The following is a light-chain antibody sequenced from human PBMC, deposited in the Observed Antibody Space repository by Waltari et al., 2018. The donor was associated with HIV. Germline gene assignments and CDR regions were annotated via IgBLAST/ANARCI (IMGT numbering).Light chain of an antibody. CDR3: EVWDETRNHVV. CDR1: RIGTKR. CDR2: YDS. Sequence: YVLTHPPSVSVAPGQTATVTYGGDRIGTKRVHWYQQTSGQAPQLIIYYDSDRPSGIPERFSGSNSGSTATLTISRVEAGDEADYYCEVWDETRNHVVFGGGTKLFAL. V-gene: IGLV3-21*04. J-gene: IGLJ2*01.